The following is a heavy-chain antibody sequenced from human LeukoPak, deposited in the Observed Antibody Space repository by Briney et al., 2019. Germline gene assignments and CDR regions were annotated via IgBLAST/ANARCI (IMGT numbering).Heavy chain of an antibody. Sequence: GGSLRLSCAASGFTFSSYWMSWVRQAPGKGLEWVANIKQDGSEKYYVDSVKGRFTISRDNAKNSLYLQMNSLRAEDTAVYYCARVFGITIFGVVYNWFDPWGQGTLVTVSS. CDR2: IKQDGSEK. D-gene: IGHD3-3*01. CDR1: GFTFSSYW. CDR3: ARVFGITIFGVVYNWFDP. V-gene: IGHV3-7*01. J-gene: IGHJ5*02.